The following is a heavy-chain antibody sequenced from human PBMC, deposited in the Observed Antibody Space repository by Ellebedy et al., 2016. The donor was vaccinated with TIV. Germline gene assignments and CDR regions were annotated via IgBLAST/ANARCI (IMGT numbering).Heavy chain of an antibody. J-gene: IGHJ4*02. V-gene: IGHV3-23*01. CDR2: ISGSAGST. D-gene: IGHD4-23*01. Sequence: GGSLRLSCTASGFTFGNYAMHWVRQAPGKGLEWVSSISGSAGSTYDADSVKGRFTISRDNSKNTLYLQMNSLRAEDTAVYYCAKLTSANSPFDYWGQGTLVTVSS. CDR1: GFTFGNYA. CDR3: AKLTSANSPFDY.